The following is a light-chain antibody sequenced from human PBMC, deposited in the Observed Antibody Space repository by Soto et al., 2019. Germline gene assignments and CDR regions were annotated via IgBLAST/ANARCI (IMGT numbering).Light chain of an antibody. V-gene: IGKV3-20*01. J-gene: IGKJ2*01. CDR1: QSVSWNY. CDR3: QQCVSSYS. Sequence: EIVLTQSPGTLSLSPGDRATLSCTASQSVSWNYLAWYQQKPGQAPRLLIYGASSRATGIPDRFSGSGSGTDFTLTISRLEPEDFAVYYCQQCVSSYSFGQGTKLEIK. CDR2: GAS.